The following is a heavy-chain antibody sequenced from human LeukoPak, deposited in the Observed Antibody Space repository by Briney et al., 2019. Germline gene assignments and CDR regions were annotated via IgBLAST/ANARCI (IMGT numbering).Heavy chain of an antibody. CDR2: ISSGSSFM. J-gene: IGHJ4*02. CDR1: GFTFSRYS. Sequence: GGSLRLSCAASGFTFSRYSMNWVRQAPGKGLEWVSSISSGSSFMYYADSVKGRFTISRDNAKNSLYLQMNSLRAEDTAVYYCARARGVVDYWGQGTLVTVSS. D-gene: IGHD3-10*01. CDR3: ARARGVVDY. V-gene: IGHV3-21*01.